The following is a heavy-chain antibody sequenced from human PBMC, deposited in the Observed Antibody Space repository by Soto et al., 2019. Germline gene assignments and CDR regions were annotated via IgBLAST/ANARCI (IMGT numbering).Heavy chain of an antibody. J-gene: IGHJ3*02. CDR3: ARYFDM. Sequence: QLQLQESGPGLVKPSETLSLTCTVSGGSISSSSYYWGWVRQPPGKGLEWIGSIYYTGDTYYNPSLKSRVTISVDTSKNQFSLMLSSVTAADTAVYYCARYFDMWGQGTMVTVSS. CDR2: IYYTGDT. CDR1: GGSISSSSYY. V-gene: IGHV4-39*01.